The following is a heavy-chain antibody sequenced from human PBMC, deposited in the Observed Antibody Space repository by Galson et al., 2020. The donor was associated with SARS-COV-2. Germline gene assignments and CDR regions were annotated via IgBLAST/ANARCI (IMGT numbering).Heavy chain of an antibody. V-gene: IGHV4-34*01. CDR3: ASGGMATISRRYYFDY. CDR2: INHSGST. Sequence: SETLSLTCAVYGGSFSGYYWSWIRQPPGKGLEWIGEINHSGSTNYNPSLKSRVTISVDTSKNQFSLKLSSVTAADTAVYYCASGGMATISRRYYFDYWGQGTLVTVSS. J-gene: IGHJ4*02. CDR1: GGSFSGYY. D-gene: IGHD5-12*01.